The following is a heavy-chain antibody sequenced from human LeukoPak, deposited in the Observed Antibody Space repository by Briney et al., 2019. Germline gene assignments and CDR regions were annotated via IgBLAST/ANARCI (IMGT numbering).Heavy chain of an antibody. Sequence: GGSLRLSCAASGFTFSSYTMNWIRQAPGKGLEWVSYISSSSSYTNYADSVKGRFTTSRDNAKNSLYLQMNSLRAEDTAVYYCARDRRWGCGGDCYTNWFDPWGQGTLVTVSS. D-gene: IGHD2-21*02. V-gene: IGHV3-21*05. CDR1: GFTFSSYT. CDR3: ARDRRWGCGGDCYTNWFDP. J-gene: IGHJ5*02. CDR2: ISSSSSYT.